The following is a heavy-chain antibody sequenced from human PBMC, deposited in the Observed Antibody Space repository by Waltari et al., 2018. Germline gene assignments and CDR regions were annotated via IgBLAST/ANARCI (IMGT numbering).Heavy chain of an antibody. CDR3: ARDLIQLELRPGLFDY. CDR1: GYTFTSYD. V-gene: IGHV1-8*01. J-gene: IGHJ4*02. CDR2: MNPNSGNT. Sequence: QVQLVQSGAEVKKPGASVKVSCKASGYTFTSYDINWVRQATGQGLEWMGWMNPNSGNTGYAQKLQGRVTMTTDTSTSTAYMELRSLRSDDTAVYYCARDLIQLELRPGLFDYWGQGTLVTVSS. D-gene: IGHD1-7*01.